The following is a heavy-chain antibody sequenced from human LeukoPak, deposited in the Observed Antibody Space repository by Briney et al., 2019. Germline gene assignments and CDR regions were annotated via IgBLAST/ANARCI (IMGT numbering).Heavy chain of an antibody. Sequence: SETLSLTCTVSGGSISSSSYYWGWIRQPPGKGLEWIGSIYYSGSTYYNPSLKSRVTISVDTSKNQFSLKLSFVTAADTAVYYCANPPTVTSFDYWGQGTLVTVSS. CDR1: GGSISSSSYY. V-gene: IGHV4-39*07. CDR3: ANPPTVTSFDY. D-gene: IGHD4-11*01. CDR2: IYYSGST. J-gene: IGHJ4*02.